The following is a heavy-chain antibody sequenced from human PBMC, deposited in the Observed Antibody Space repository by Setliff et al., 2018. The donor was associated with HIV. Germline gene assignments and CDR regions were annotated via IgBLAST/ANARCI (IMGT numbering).Heavy chain of an antibody. V-gene: IGHV1-2*02. CDR1: AYTFTAYY. CDR2: INPNSGDK. D-gene: IGHD3-10*01. Sequence: ASVKVSCKASAYTFTAYYIHWVRQAPGQGLEWMGCINPNSGDKNYEQRFRGRLTMTRDTSISTAYMELGSLTSDDTAVYYCASEGSPIYYFDYWSQGTLVTVSS. J-gene: IGHJ4*02. CDR3: ASEGSPIYYFDY.